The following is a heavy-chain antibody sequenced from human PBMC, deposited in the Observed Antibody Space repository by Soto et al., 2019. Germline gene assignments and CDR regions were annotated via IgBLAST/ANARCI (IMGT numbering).Heavy chain of an antibody. CDR3: ARGGLTYSSGWYNWFDP. J-gene: IGHJ5*02. CDR2: IIPIFGTA. Sequence: QVQLVQSGAEVKKPGSSVKVSCKASGGTFSSYAISWVRQAPGQGLEWMGGIIPIFGTANYAQKFQGRVTITADKSTSTAYMELSSLTSEDTAVYYCARGGLTYSSGWYNWFDPWGQGTLVTVSS. CDR1: GGTFSSYA. V-gene: IGHV1-69*06. D-gene: IGHD6-19*01.